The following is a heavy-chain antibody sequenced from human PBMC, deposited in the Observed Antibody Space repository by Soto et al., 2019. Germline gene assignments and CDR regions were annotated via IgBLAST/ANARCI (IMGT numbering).Heavy chain of an antibody. D-gene: IGHD6-13*01. Sequence: GASVKVSCKASGYTFTSYDINWVRPATGQGLEWMGWMNPNSGNTGYAQKFQGRVTMTRNTSISTAYMELSSLRSEDTAVYYCARGHSSWYSVGFDYWGQGTLVTVSS. CDR3: ARGHSSWYSVGFDY. V-gene: IGHV1-8*01. J-gene: IGHJ4*02. CDR1: GYTFTSYD. CDR2: MNPNSGNT.